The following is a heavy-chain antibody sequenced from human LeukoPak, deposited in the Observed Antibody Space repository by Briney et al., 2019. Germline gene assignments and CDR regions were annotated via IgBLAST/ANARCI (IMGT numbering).Heavy chain of an antibody. J-gene: IGHJ3*02. Sequence: GGSLRLSCAASGFTFSSYGMHWVRQAPGKGLEWVAFIRYDGSNKYYADSVKGRFTISRDNSKNTLYLQMNGLRAEDTAVYYCAKEVSSWYAFDIWGQGTMVTVSS. CDR1: GFTFSSYG. D-gene: IGHD6-13*01. V-gene: IGHV3-30*02. CDR2: IRYDGSNK. CDR3: AKEVSSWYAFDI.